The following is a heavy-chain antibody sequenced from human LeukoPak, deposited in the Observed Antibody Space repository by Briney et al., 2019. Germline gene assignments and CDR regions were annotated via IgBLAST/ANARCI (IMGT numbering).Heavy chain of an antibody. V-gene: IGHV3-48*01. D-gene: IGHD1-26*01. Sequence: PGGSLRLSCAASGFTFSSYSMNWVRQAPGKGLEWVSYISSSSSTIYYADSVEGRFTISRDNAKNSLYLQMNSLRAEDTAVYYCARETSGSYYPVDYWGQGTLVTVSS. J-gene: IGHJ4*02. CDR1: GFTFSSYS. CDR2: ISSSSSTI. CDR3: ARETSGSYYPVDY.